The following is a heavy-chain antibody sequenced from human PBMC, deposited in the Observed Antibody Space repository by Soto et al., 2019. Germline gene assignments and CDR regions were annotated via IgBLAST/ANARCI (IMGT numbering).Heavy chain of an antibody. V-gene: IGHV3-30*03. Sequence: TRLEWVAVISYDGRNTYHAASVHGRFTFSRHNSNTTLYLQMNSLRAEAPAVYYCATVPHSTMVRHYFDYWRHGTLVTVSP. J-gene: IGHJ4*01. D-gene: IGHD3-10*01. CDR2: ISYDGRNT. CDR3: ATVPHSTMVRHYFDY.